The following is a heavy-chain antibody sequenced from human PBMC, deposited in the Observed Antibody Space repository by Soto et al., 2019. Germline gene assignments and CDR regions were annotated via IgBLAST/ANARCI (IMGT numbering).Heavy chain of an antibody. V-gene: IGHV4-34*01. J-gene: IGHJ6*03. Sequence: SETLSLTCAVYSGSFSGYYWSWIRQPPGKGLEWIGEINHSGSTNYNPSLKSRVTISGETSKNQFSLKLSSVTAADTAVYYCARGVSPRRYYYYMDVWGKGTTVTVSS. CDR3: ARGVSPRRYYYYMDV. CDR2: INHSGST. D-gene: IGHD1-1*01. CDR1: SGSFSGYY.